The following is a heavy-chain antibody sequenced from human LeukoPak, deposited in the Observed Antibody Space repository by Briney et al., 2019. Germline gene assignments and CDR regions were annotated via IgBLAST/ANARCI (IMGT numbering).Heavy chain of an antibody. V-gene: IGHV4-61*02. CDR3: ARERSYYGSGSYYTPMKYNWFDP. Sequence: SETLSLTCTVSGGSISSGSYYWSWIRQPAGKGLEWIGRIYTSGSTNYNPSLKSRVTISVDTSKNQFSLKLSSVTAADTAVYYCARERSYYGSGSYYTPMKYNWFDPWGQGTLVTVSS. CDR1: GGSISSGSYY. D-gene: IGHD3-10*01. CDR2: IYTSGST. J-gene: IGHJ5*02.